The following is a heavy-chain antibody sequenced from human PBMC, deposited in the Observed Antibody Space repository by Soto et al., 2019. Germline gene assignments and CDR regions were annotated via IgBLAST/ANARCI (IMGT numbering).Heavy chain of an antibody. CDR2: ISGSGGST. D-gene: IGHD2-2*01. CDR3: AKGQVVPAAHYYYYGMDV. V-gene: IGHV3-23*01. J-gene: IGHJ6*02. CDR1: GFTFSSYA. Sequence: EVQLLESGGGLVQPGGSLRLSCAASGFTFSSYAMSWVRQAPGKGLEWVSAISGSGGSTYYADSVKGRFTISRDNSKNTLYLQMNSLRVEDTAVYYCAKGQVVPAAHYYYYGMDVWGQGTTVTVSS.